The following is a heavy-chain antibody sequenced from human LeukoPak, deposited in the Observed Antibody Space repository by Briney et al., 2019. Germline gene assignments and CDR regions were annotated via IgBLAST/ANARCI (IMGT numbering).Heavy chain of an antibody. J-gene: IGHJ5*02. Sequence: SETLSLTCAVYGGSFSGYYWSWIRQPPGKGLEWIGYIYYSGSTNYNPSLKSRVTISVDTSKNQFSLKLSSVTAADTAVYYCARDLRYCSSTSCCNWFDPWGQGTLVTVSS. CDR1: GGSFSGYY. D-gene: IGHD2-2*01. CDR3: ARDLRYCSSTSCCNWFDP. V-gene: IGHV4-59*01. CDR2: IYYSGST.